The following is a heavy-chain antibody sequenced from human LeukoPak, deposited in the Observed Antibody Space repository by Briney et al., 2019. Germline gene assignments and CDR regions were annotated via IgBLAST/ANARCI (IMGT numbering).Heavy chain of an antibody. J-gene: IGHJ4*02. V-gene: IGHV1-69*13. CDR3: ARDCSGGSCYLYFDY. Sequence: ASVKVSCKASGGTFSSYAISWVRQAPGQGLEWMGGIIPIFGTANYAQKFQGRVTITADESTSTAYMELSSLRSDDTAVYYCARDCSGGSCYLYFDYWGQGTLVTVSS. CDR1: GGTFSSYA. D-gene: IGHD2-15*01. CDR2: IIPIFGTA.